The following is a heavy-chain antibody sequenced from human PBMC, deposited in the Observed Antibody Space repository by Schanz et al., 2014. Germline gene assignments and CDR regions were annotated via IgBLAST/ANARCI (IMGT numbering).Heavy chain of an antibody. CDR1: GGTFSSYT. Sequence: QVQLVQSGAEVKKPGSSVKVSCKASGGTFSSYTISWVRQAPGQGLEWMGWINVYNGDTKFAKTFQDRVTLTTDTSTSTAYMELRSLTSDDSAVYYCARDRDQWDGNYLDYWGQGTLVTVSS. D-gene: IGHD1-26*01. CDR2: INVYNGDT. J-gene: IGHJ4*02. V-gene: IGHV1-18*01. CDR3: ARDRDQWDGNYLDY.